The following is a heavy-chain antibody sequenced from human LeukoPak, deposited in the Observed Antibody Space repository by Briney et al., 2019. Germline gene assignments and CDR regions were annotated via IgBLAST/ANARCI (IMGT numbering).Heavy chain of an antibody. CDR2: IYYSGST. CDR1: GGSISSSSYY. D-gene: IGHD6-6*01. J-gene: IGHJ5*02. Sequence: KASETLSLTCTVSGGSISSSSYYWGWIRQPPGKGLEWIGSIYYSGSTYYNPSLKSRVTISVDTSKNQFSLKLSSVTAADTAMYYCARDREAARPTWDNWFDPWGQGTLVTVSS. V-gene: IGHV4-39*07. CDR3: ARDREAARPTWDNWFDP.